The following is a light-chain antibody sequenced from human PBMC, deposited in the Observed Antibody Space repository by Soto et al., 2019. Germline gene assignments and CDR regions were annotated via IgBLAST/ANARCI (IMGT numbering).Light chain of an antibody. Sequence: ETVMTQSPATLSVSPGERVTLSCRASQSVSSNLAWYQQKPGQAPWLLIYGASTRATGIPARFGGSGSETEFTLTISSLQSEDFAVYYCQHYNNWPPWTFGQGTKVEVK. CDR2: GAS. CDR1: QSVSSN. CDR3: QHYNNWPPWT. V-gene: IGKV3-15*01. J-gene: IGKJ1*01.